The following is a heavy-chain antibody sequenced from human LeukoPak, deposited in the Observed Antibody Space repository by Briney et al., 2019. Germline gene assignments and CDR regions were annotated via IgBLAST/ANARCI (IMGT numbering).Heavy chain of an antibody. D-gene: IGHD3-10*01. CDR3: ARVGRVGPSDYGMDV. Sequence: SETLSLTCAVYGGSFSGYYWSWIRQPPGKGLEWIGRIFSSGSTNYNPSLKTRVTMSVDTSKNQFSLKMTSVTAADTAVYYCARVGRVGPSDYGMDVWGQGTTVTVSS. V-gene: IGHV4-59*10. J-gene: IGHJ6*02. CDR2: IFSSGST. CDR1: GGSFSGYY.